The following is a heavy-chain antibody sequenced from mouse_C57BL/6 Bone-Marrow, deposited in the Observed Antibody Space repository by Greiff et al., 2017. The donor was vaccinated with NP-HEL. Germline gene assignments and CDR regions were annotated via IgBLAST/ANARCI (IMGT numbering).Heavy chain of an antibody. J-gene: IGHJ3*01. CDR2: IYPRSGNT. V-gene: IGHV1-81*01. CDR1: GYTFTSYG. CDR3: ARSDYDYAWFAY. D-gene: IGHD2-4*01. Sequence: QVQLQQSGAELARPGASVKLSCKASGYTFTSYGISWVKQRTGQGLEWIGEIYPRSGNTYYNEKFKGKATLTADKSSSTAYVELRSLTSEDSAVYFCARSDYDYAWFAYWGQGTLVTVSA.